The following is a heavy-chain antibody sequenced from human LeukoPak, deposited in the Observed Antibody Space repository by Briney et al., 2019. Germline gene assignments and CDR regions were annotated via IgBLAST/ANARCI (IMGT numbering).Heavy chain of an antibody. CDR3: AKDQDTAIVFDY. J-gene: IGHJ4*02. CDR2: IRYDGSKK. Sequence: GGSLRLSCAASGFTFSSYGMHRVRQAPGKGLEWVAVIRYDGSKKYYADSVKGRFTISRDNSKNTLYLQMNSLRAGDTAVYYCAKDQDTAIVFDYWGQGTLVTASS. D-gene: IGHD5-18*01. CDR1: GFTFSSYG. V-gene: IGHV3-30*02.